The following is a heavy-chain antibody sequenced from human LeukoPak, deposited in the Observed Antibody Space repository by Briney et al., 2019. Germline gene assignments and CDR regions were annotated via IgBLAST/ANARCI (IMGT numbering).Heavy chain of an antibody. CDR1: GFTFSSYS. CDR3: ARDYYGDPLDY. J-gene: IGHJ4*02. V-gene: IGHV3-48*01. CDR2: ISSSSSTI. D-gene: IGHD2-21*01. Sequence: GGSLRLSCAASGFTFSSYSMNWVRQAPGKGLEWVSYISSSSSTIYYADSVKGRFTISRDNAKHSLYLQMTSLRAEDTAVYYCARDYYGDPLDYWGQGTLVTVSS.